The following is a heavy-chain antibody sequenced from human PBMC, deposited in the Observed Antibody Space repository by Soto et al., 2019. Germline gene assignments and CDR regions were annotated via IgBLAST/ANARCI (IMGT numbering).Heavy chain of an antibody. CDR1: GGSISSGGYS. Sequence: SETLSLTCAVSGGSISSGGYSWTWIRQPPGKGLEWIGYIYHSGSTYYNPSLKSRVTISVDRSKNQFSLKLSSVTAADTAVYYCARGPPFHWGQGTLVTVSS. CDR2: IYHSGST. J-gene: IGHJ4*02. V-gene: IGHV4-30-2*01. CDR3: ARGPPFH. D-gene: IGHD3-16*01.